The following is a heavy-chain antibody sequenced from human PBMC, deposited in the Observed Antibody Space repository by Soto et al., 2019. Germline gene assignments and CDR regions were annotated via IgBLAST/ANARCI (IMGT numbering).Heavy chain of an antibody. D-gene: IGHD6-6*01. CDR3: AKDGREGPARRQLDDY. CDR2: ISGSGGST. CDR1: GFTFSSYA. V-gene: IGHV3-23*01. Sequence: QPGGSLRLSCAASGFTFSSYAMSWVRQAPGKGLEWVSAISGSGGSTYYADSVKGRFTISRDNSKNTLYLQMNSLRAEDTAVYYCAKDGREGPARRQLDDYWGQGTLVTVSS. J-gene: IGHJ4*02.